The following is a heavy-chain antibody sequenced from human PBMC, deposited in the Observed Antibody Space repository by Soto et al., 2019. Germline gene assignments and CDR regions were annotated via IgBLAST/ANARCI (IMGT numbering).Heavy chain of an antibody. V-gene: IGHV3-23*01. J-gene: IGHJ6*02. D-gene: IGHD2-15*01. CDR3: AKTMGDCSGGTCYGAYAMDV. CDR1: GFTFTTYA. CDR2: ISANGANT. Sequence: EVQVLESGGGLVQPGGSLRLSCAASGFTFTTYAMSWVRQAPGVGLQWVSTISANGANTYFADSVKGRFTLSRDSSKNTLYLEMNSLRAEDTAVYYCAKTMGDCSGGTCYGAYAMDVWGQGTTVTVSS.